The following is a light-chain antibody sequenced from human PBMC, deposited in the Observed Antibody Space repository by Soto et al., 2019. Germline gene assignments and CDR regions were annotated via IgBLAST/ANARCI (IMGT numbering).Light chain of an antibody. J-gene: IGLJ1*01. CDR2: DVS. Sequence: QSALTQPASVSGSPGQSITISCSGTNSDVGGYNYVSWYQQHPGKAPKLMIYDVSYRPSGISNHFSGSKSDNTASLTISGLQAEDEADYYCSSYTTSSLYVFGTGTKLSVL. CDR1: NSDVGGYNY. CDR3: SSYTTSSLYV. V-gene: IGLV2-14*01.